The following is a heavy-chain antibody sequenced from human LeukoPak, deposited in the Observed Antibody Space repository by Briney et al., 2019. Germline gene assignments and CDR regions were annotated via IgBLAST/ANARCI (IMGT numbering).Heavy chain of an antibody. CDR3: ARAGRPSYYYYYGMDV. D-gene: IGHD6-6*01. V-gene: IGHV4-34*01. Sequence: PSETLSLTCAVYGGSFSGYYWSWIRQPPGKGLEWIGEINHSGSTNYNPSLKSRVTISVDTSKNQFSLELSSVTAADTAVYYCARAGRPSYYYYYGMDVWGQGTTVTVSS. CDR1: GGSFSGYY. J-gene: IGHJ6*02. CDR2: INHSGST.